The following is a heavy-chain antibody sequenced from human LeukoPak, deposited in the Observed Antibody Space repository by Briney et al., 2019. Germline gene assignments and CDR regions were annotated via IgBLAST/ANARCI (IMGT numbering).Heavy chain of an antibody. J-gene: IGHJ4*02. Sequence: SETLSLTCTVSGGSISSYYWSWIRQPAGKGLEWIGRIYTSGSTNYNPSLKSRVTISVDKSKNQFSLKLSSVTAADTAVYYCAGGERNDSSGYYPGVPDYWGQGTLVTVSS. V-gene: IGHV4-4*07. CDR2: IYTSGST. D-gene: IGHD3-22*01. CDR1: GGSISSYY. CDR3: AGGERNDSSGYYPGVPDY.